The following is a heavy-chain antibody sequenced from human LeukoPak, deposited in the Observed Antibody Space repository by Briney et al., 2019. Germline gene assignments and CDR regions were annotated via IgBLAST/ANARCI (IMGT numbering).Heavy chain of an antibody. CDR2: VYPGDSDT. D-gene: IGHD6-13*01. V-gene: IGHV5-51*01. CDR3: ARVHSSSWYFDY. Sequence: GESLKISCWGSGYSFTNYWIGWVRQMPGKGLEWMAMVYPGDSDTRYSPSFRGQVIISADKSTSTAYLQWSSLQASDTAMYYCARVHSSSWYFDYWGQGTLVTVSS. J-gene: IGHJ4*02. CDR1: GYSFTNYW.